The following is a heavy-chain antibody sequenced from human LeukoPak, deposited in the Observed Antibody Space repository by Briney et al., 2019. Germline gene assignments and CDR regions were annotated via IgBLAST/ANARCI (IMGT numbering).Heavy chain of an antibody. Sequence: GGSLRLSCAASGFTVSGNYMSWDRQAPGKGLEWVSIIYSGGSAYYADSVKGRFTISRDNSKNTLYLQMSSLRAEDTAVYYCARDEDYGDYGEAFDIWGQGTMVTVSS. J-gene: IGHJ3*02. D-gene: IGHD4-17*01. V-gene: IGHV3-66*01. CDR1: GFTVSGNY. CDR3: ARDEDYGDYGEAFDI. CDR2: IYSGGSA.